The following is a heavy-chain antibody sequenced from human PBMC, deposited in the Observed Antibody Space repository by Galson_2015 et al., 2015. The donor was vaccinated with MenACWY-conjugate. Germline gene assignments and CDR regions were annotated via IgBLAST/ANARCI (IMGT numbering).Heavy chain of an antibody. D-gene: IGHD6-19*01. CDR2: LSYDGSNE. CDR1: GFTFSSYG. J-gene: IGHJ4*02. Sequence: SLRLSCAASGFTFSSYGMHWVRQAPGKGLEWVAFLSYDGSNEYYADSVKGRFTISRDNSKSTLYLQMNSLRPEDTAVYYCAKDSIGWFSTWSSYFAYGAREPWSPSPQ. CDR3: AKDSIGWFSTWSSYFAY. V-gene: IGHV3-30*18.